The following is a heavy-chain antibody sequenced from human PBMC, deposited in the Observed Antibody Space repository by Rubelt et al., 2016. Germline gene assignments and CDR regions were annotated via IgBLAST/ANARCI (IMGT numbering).Heavy chain of an antibody. CDR1: GYTFTSYY. D-gene: IGHD5-24*01. J-gene: IGHJ4*02. Sequence: QVQLVQSGAEVKKPGASVKVSCKASGYTFTSYYMHWVRQAPGQGLEWMGIINPGGGSTSYAQKFQGRVTMPRDTSTSTVYMELSSLRSEDTAVYYCARTKTVEMATIPLAYWGQGTLVTVSS. CDR3: ARTKTVEMATIPLAY. CDR2: INPGGGST. V-gene: IGHV1-46*01.